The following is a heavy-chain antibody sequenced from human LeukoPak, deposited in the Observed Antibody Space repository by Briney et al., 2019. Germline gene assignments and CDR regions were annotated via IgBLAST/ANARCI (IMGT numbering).Heavy chain of an antibody. V-gene: IGHV4-59*01. D-gene: IGHD4-17*01. CDR2: IYYTGTA. J-gene: IGHJ4*02. Sequence: PSETLSLTCTISGDSTNTYFWSWIRQPPGKGLEWIGYIYYTGTANYNPSLKSRVTISVDTSKNQFSLKVSSVTAADTGVYYCASKSTDHGELRFDYWGQGTLVTVSS. CDR1: GDSTNTYF. CDR3: ASKSTDHGELRFDY.